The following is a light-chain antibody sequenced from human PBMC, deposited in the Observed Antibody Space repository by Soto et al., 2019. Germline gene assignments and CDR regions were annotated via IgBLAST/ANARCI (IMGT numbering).Light chain of an antibody. CDR2: GAS. J-gene: IGKJ1*01. V-gene: IGKV3-15*01. Sequence: EVVMTQSPATLSVSPGERATLSCRASQSVSSNLAWYQQKPGQAPRLLIYGASTRATGIPARFSGSGSGTEFTLKISRMQSEYVEVYYCQQYNNWPRKFGQGTKVDIK. CDR3: QQYNNWPRK. CDR1: QSVSSN.